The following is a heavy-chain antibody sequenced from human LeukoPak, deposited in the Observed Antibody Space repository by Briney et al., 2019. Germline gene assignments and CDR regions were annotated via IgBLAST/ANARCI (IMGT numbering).Heavy chain of an antibody. Sequence: SQTLSLTWTVSGGSISSYYWTWIRQPQGKGLGLEWIGYTYDSSGTNYHPFLKSRVTISIATSKNQVSLKLSSVTAADTAVYYCARLWDSSSSLDYWGQGTLVTVSS. CDR3: ARLWDSSSSLDY. D-gene: IGHD6-6*01. V-gene: IGHV4-59*08. J-gene: IGHJ4*02. CDR1: GGSISSYY. CDR2: TYDSSGT.